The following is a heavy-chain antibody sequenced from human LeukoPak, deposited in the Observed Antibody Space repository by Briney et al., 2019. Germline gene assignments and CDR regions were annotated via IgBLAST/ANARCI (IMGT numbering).Heavy chain of an antibody. Sequence: PGGSLRLSCAASGITLSVYWMSWVRQAPGKGLERVANIKQDGSETYYVDSVKGRFTISRDNAKNSLSLQMNGLRAEDTAVYYCARQRGSGCLDYWGQGTLVTVSS. CDR3: ARQRGSGCLDY. CDR1: GITLSVYW. V-gene: IGHV3-7*01. J-gene: IGHJ4*02. CDR2: IKQDGSET. D-gene: IGHD6-19*01.